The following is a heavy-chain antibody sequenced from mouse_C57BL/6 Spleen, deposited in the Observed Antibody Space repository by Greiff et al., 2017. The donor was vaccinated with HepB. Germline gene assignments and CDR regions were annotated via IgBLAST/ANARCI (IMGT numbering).Heavy chain of an antibody. CDR2: IDPEDGDT. CDR1: GFNIKDYY. D-gene: IGHD1-1*01. V-gene: IGHV14-1*01. CDR3: TTFITTVPY. Sequence: VQLQQSWAELVRPGASVKLSCTASGFNIKDYYMHWVKQRPEHGLEWIGRIDPEDGDTEYAPKFQGKATMTADTSSNTAYLQLSSLTSEDTAVYYCTTFITTVPYWGQGTLVTVSA. J-gene: IGHJ3*01.